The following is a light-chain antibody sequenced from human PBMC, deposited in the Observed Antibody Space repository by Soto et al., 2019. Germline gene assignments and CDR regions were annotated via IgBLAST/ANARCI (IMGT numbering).Light chain of an antibody. Sequence: EIVITQSPATLSVSPGERATLSCRASQSVNTNLAWYQQKPGQAPRLLIYGASTRATGIPDRFSGSGSGTEFTLTISSLQSEDFAVYYCQKYNTWPPVTFGGGTKVDIK. CDR1: QSVNTN. V-gene: IGKV3-15*01. CDR3: QKYNTWPPVT. J-gene: IGKJ4*01. CDR2: GAS.